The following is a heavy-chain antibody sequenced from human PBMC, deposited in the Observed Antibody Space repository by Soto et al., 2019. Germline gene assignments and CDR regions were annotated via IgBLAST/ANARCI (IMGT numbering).Heavy chain of an antibody. CDR3: AKKCSSAVDYAFDI. J-gene: IGHJ3*02. CDR2: ISAGGGST. CDR1: GFTFSDYS. V-gene: IGHV3-23*01. D-gene: IGHD6-6*01. Sequence: EVQVLESGGGLVQPGGSLRLSCAASGFTFSDYSMSWVRQAPGKGPEWVSAISAGGGSTYYAGAVKGRFTISRDNSNNRLYLQMSSLRAEDTALYYCAKKCSSAVDYAFDIWGQGTVVTVSS.